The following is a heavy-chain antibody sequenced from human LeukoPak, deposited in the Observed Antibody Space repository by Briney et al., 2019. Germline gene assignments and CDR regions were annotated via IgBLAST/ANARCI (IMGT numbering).Heavy chain of an antibody. CDR1: GFTFSSYA. D-gene: IGHD6-13*01. V-gene: IGHV3-30*14. CDR2: ISYDGSNK. J-gene: IGHJ6*04. Sequence: PGRSLRLSCAASGFTFSSYAMHWVRQAPGKGLEWVAVISYDGSNKYYADSVKGRFTISRDNSKNTLYLQMNSLRAEDTAVYYCGTSGIAAAGYYYYYGMDVWGKGTTVTVSS. CDR3: GTSGIAAAGYYYYYGMDV.